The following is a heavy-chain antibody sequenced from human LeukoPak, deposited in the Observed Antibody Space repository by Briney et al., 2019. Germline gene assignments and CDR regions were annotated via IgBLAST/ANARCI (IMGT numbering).Heavy chain of an antibody. CDR3: ARDFWSASGSGPFDY. CDR2: INSDGSST. V-gene: IGHV3-74*01. Sequence: GGSLRLSCAASGSTFSSYWMHWVRQAPGKGLVWVSRINSDGSSTSYADSVKGRFTTSRDNAKNTLYLQMNSLRAEDTAVYYCARDFWSASGSGPFDYWGQGTLVTVSS. CDR1: GSTFSSYW. J-gene: IGHJ4*02. D-gene: IGHD3-10*01.